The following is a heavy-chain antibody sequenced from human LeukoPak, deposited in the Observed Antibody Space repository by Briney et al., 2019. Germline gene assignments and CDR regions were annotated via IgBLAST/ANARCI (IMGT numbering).Heavy chain of an antibody. CDR3: ARQEIAAAGDWFDP. V-gene: IGHV4-4*09. D-gene: IGHD6-13*01. J-gene: IGHJ5*02. CDR1: GGSISSYY. Sequence: SETLSLTCTVSGGSISSYYWSWIRQPPGKGLEWIGYIHTSGSTNYNPSLKSRVTISVDTSKNQFSLKLSSVTAADTAVYYCARQEIAAAGDWFDPWGQGTLVTVSS. CDR2: IHTSGST.